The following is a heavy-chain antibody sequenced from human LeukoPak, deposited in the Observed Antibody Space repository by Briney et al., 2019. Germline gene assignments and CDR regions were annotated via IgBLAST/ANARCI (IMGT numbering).Heavy chain of an antibody. J-gene: IGHJ4*02. Sequence: GGSLRLSCAASGFTFSSYEMNWVRQAPGKGLEWVSYISSSGSTIYCADSVKGRFTISRDNAKNSLYLQMNSLRAEDTAVYYCARGNLNYGGNSNYWGQGTLVTVSS. CDR3: ARGNLNYGGNSNY. CDR2: ISSSGSTI. CDR1: GFTFSSYE. V-gene: IGHV3-48*03. D-gene: IGHD4-23*01.